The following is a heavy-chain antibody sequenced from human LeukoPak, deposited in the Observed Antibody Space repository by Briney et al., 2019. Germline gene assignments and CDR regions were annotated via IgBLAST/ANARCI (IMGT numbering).Heavy chain of an antibody. Sequence: GGSLRLSCAASGFTFSSYWMNWDRQAPGKGLEWVANIKRDGNEKNYVDSVRGRFSISRDNAKNSLYLQMDSLRAEDTAVYYCAKEGAYPIITYDSWGQGALVTVPS. CDR1: GFTFSSYW. CDR3: AKEGAYPIITYDS. CDR2: IKRDGNEK. D-gene: IGHD3-10*01. J-gene: IGHJ5*01. V-gene: IGHV3-7*01.